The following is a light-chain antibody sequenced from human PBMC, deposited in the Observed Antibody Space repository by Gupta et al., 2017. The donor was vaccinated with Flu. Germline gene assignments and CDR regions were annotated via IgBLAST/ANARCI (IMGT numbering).Light chain of an antibody. CDR2: EGS. CDR1: TRDVGSYNL. J-gene: IGLJ3*02. CDR3: CSYAGSRV. Sequence: SALTQPASVSGSPGQSNTFPCTGTTRDVGSYNLGSWYQQHPGKAPKLMIYEGSKPPSGVSNRFSGSKSGNTASLTISGPQAEDEADYYCCSYAGSRVFGGGTKLTVL. V-gene: IGLV2-23*01.